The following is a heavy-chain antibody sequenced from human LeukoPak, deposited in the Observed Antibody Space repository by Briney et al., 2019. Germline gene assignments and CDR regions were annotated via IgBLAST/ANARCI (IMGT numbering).Heavy chain of an antibody. CDR2: IYSDGST. J-gene: IGHJ4*02. D-gene: IGHD6-13*01. CDR3: AREAGAGPFDC. CDR1: GFTVGNKY. Sequence: GGSLRLSCAASGFTVGNKYMTWVRQAPGEGLDWVSVIYSDGSTYYADSVKGRFTISRDNSKNTLYLQMNSLRVDDTALYYCAREAGAGPFDCWGPGTLVTVSS. V-gene: IGHV3-66*01.